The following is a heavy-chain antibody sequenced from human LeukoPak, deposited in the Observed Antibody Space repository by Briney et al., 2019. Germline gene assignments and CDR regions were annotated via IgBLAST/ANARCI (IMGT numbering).Heavy chain of an antibody. Sequence: SETLSLTCTVSGGSISSYYWSWIRQPPGKGLEWIGYIYYSGSTDYNPSLKSRVTISVDTSKNQFSLKLSSVTAADTAVYYCAREGIAAARNAFDIWGQGTMVTVSS. CDR2: IYYSGST. D-gene: IGHD6-13*01. CDR1: GGSISSYY. CDR3: AREGIAAARNAFDI. V-gene: IGHV4-59*01. J-gene: IGHJ3*02.